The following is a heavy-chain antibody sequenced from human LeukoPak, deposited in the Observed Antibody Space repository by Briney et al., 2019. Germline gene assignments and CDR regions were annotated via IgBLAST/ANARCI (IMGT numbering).Heavy chain of an antibody. CDR1: RFPFSTYG. CDR2: IWFDGSNK. CDR3: ARDFYGDFSKFDY. V-gene: IGHV3-33*01. D-gene: IGHD4-17*01. Sequence: GRSLRLSCAASRFPFSTYGMHWVRQAPGKGLEWVAVIWFDGSNKDYGDSVKGRFTISRDNSKNTVYLQMNSLRAEDTAVYYCARDFYGDFSKFDYWGQGTLVTVSS. J-gene: IGHJ4*02.